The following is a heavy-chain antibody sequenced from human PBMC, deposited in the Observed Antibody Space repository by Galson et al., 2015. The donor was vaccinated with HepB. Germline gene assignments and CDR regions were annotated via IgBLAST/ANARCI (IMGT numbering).Heavy chain of an antibody. J-gene: IGHJ6*02. Sequence: SVKVSCKASGYTFTDYYIHWVRQAPGQGLEWMGLINPNSGAANSAQKFQDRVTMTGDTSISTAYMELSRLRSDDTAMYYCARPWGLTVTTSRDYYYGMDVWGQGTTVTVSS. CDR3: ARPWGLTVTTSRDYYYGMDV. D-gene: IGHD4-17*01. CDR1: GYTFTDYY. V-gene: IGHV1-2*06. CDR2: INPNSGAA.